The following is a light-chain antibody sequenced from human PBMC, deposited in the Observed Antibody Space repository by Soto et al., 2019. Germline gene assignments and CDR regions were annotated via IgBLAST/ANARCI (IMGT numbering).Light chain of an antibody. Sequence: EIVLTQSPGTLSLSPGERATLSCRASQSVSSSYLAWYQQKPGQAPRLLIYGASSRATGIPDRFSGNGSVTDFTLPISRLEPEDFAVYYYQQYGSSPFTCGRGTKVDIK. J-gene: IGKJ3*01. CDR2: GAS. V-gene: IGKV3-20*01. CDR1: QSVSSSY. CDR3: QQYGSSPFT.